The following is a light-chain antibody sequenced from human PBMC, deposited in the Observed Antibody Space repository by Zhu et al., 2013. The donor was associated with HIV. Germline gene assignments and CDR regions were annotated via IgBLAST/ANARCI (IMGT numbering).Light chain of an antibody. CDR2: EVS. Sequence: EIVMTQTPLSLSVTPGQPASISCMSSQSLLHSDGKTYLYWYLQRPGQSPQLLIYEVSNRFSGVPDTFSGSGSGTDFTLTISSLQAEDVAIYYCQQYYSNPRTFGQGTKLEIK. CDR3: QQYYSNPRT. J-gene: IGKJ2*01. CDR1: QSLLHSDGKTY. V-gene: IGKV2D-29*02.